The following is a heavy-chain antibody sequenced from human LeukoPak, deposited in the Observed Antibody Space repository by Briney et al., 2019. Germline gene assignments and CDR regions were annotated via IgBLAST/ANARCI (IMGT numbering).Heavy chain of an antibody. CDR1: GYTFTNYG. J-gene: IGHJ4*02. V-gene: IGHV1-18*01. CDR3: ARDKGDYYYDSSGYCPTLDY. Sequence: ASVKVSCKASGYTFTNYGLSWVRQAPGQGLEWMGWISGYNGNTKYVQKLQGRVTMTRDASTTTAYVELRSLRSDDTAVYYCARDKGDYYYDSSGYCPTLDYWGQGTLVTVSS. D-gene: IGHD3-22*01. CDR2: ISGYNGNT.